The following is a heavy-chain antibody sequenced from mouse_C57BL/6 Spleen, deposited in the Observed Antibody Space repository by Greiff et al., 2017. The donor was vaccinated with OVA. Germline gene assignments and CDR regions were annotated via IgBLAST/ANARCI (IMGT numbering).Heavy chain of an antibody. CDR1: GYTFTSYW. CDR3: AREVVATWWYFDV. CDR2: IDPSDSET. Sequence: QVQLQQPGAELVRPGSSVKLSCKASGYTFTSYWMHWVKQRPIQGLEWIGNIDPSDSETHYNQKFKDKATLTVDKSSSTAYMQLSSLTSEDSAVYYCAREVVATWWYFDVWGTGTTVTVSS. D-gene: IGHD1-1*01. J-gene: IGHJ1*03. V-gene: IGHV1-52*01.